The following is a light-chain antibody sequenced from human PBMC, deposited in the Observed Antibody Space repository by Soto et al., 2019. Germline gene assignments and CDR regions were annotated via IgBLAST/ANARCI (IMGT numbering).Light chain of an antibody. J-gene: IGKJ1*01. Sequence: DIQMTQSPSTLSASVGDRVTITCRASQSISSWLAWYQQKPGKAPKLLIYKASSLESGVPSRYSGSGSGTEFTLTISSLQPDDFTTYNFQPYNIYWTFGQGTKVKIK. CDR2: KAS. CDR1: QSISSW. CDR3: QPYNIYWT. V-gene: IGKV1-5*03.